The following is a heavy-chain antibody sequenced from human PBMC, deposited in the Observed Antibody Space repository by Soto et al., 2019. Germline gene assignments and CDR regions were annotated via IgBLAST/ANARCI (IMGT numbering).Heavy chain of an antibody. Sequence: QVQLVQSGAEVKKPGASVKVSCKASGYTFTSYAMHWVRQAPGQRLEWMGWSNAGNGNTKYSQKFQGRVTITRDTSASTAYMELSSLRSEDTAVYYCARVEYGDYDYYYYYMDVWGKGTTVTVSS. D-gene: IGHD4-17*01. CDR2: SNAGNGNT. J-gene: IGHJ6*03. V-gene: IGHV1-3*01. CDR1: GYTFTSYA. CDR3: ARVEYGDYDYYYYYMDV.